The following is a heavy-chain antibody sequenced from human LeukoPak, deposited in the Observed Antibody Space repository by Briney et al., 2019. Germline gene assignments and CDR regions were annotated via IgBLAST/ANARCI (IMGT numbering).Heavy chain of an antibody. CDR2: VIHTGRT. Sequence: SETLSLTCAVYGGSFSDYFWTWIRQPPGKGLEWIGEVIHTGRTNYNPSLKSQVSISIDTSSHQFSLKLHSVTAADTAMYYCARGTLYSGWSYYFDYWGQGSQVTVSS. CDR3: ARGTLYSGWSYYFDY. J-gene: IGHJ4*02. D-gene: IGHD6-19*01. V-gene: IGHV4-34*01. CDR1: GGSFSDYF.